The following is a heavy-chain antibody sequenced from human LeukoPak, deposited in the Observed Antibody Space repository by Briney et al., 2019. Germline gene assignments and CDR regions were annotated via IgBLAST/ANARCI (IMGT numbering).Heavy chain of an antibody. V-gene: IGHV3-7*05. CDR3: ARGEVDSNVDY. Sequence: GGSLRLSCAASGFIFSDYWMNWVRQAPGKGLEWVANIEQDGSEEYYVDSVKGRFTISRDDAKNSLYLRMNSLRAEDTAVYYCARGEVDSNVDYWGQGTLVTVSS. CDR2: IEQDGSEE. CDR1: GFIFSDYW. J-gene: IGHJ4*02. D-gene: IGHD4-11*01.